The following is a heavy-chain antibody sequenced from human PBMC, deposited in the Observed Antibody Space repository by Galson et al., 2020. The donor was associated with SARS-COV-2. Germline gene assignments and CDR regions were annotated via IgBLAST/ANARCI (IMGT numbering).Heavy chain of an antibody. V-gene: IGHV1-2*04. Sequence: ASVKVSCKASGYTFTDYYLHWVRQAPGQGLEWMGWINPNSGGTNYAQKFQDWVTMTRDTSISTVYMELNRLRSDDTAVYYCAREVPRSSIDPGGLEGWGKETLVTVS. CDR2: INPNSGGT. CDR1: GYTFTDYY. D-gene: IGHD6-6*01. CDR3: AREVPRSSIDPGGLEG. J-gene: IGHJ4*02.